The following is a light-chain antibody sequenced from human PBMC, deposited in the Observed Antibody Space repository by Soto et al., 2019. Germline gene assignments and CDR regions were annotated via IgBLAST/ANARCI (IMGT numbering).Light chain of an antibody. J-gene: IGKJ1*01. CDR1: QTIGSW. CDR3: QQYNSYART. Sequence: DIQMTQSPSTLSASVGDRVTITCRASQTIGSWLAWYQQKPGKAPKLLIYKASTLETGFLSRFSGSASGTEFTLTISSLQPDDFATYYCQQYNSYARTLGQGTKVEIK. V-gene: IGKV1-5*03. CDR2: KAS.